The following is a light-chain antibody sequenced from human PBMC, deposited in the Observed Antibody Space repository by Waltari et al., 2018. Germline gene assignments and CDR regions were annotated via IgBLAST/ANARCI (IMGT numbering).Light chain of an antibody. V-gene: IGKV1-5*03. CDR1: HGFNKG. J-gene: IGKJ3*01. Sequence: CRASHGFNKGCEWDQLKPGKDPKLRSYKAARLQSGVPSRFSGGGSGTEFTLTISSLQPDDCSTYYCQQYNVYSCTFGPGTKGDIK. CDR2: KAA. CDR3: QQYNVYSCT.